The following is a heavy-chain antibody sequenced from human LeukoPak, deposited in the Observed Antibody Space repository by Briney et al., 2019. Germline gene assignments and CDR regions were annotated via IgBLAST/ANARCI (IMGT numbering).Heavy chain of an antibody. CDR1: GGSFSGYY. Sequence: PSETLSLTCAVYGGSFSGYYWSWIRQPPGKGLEWIGEINHSGSTNYNPSLKSRVTISVDTSKNQFSLKLSSVTAADTAVYYCAREGWVVRGVINDYYYYYYMDVWGKGTTVTVYS. CDR2: INHSGST. D-gene: IGHD3-10*01. J-gene: IGHJ6*03. V-gene: IGHV4-34*01. CDR3: AREGWVVRGVINDYYYYYYMDV.